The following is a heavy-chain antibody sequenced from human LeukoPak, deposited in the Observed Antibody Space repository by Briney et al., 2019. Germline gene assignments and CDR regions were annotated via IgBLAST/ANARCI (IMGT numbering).Heavy chain of an antibody. J-gene: IGHJ6*02. Sequence: SETLSLTCAVYGGSFSGYYWSWIRQPPGKGLEWIGEINHSGSTNYNPSLKSRVTISVDTSKNQFSLKLSSVTAADTAVYYCARRYYDFWSGYPAKGGMDVWGQGTTVTVSS. D-gene: IGHD3-3*01. CDR1: GGSFSGYY. CDR3: ARRYYDFWSGYPAKGGMDV. CDR2: INHSGST. V-gene: IGHV4-34*01.